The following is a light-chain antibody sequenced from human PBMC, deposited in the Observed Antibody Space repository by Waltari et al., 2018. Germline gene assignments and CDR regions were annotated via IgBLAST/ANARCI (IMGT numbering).Light chain of an antibody. CDR2: AAS. J-gene: IGKJ5*01. CDR3: QQLNSYPIT. V-gene: IGKV1-9*01. CDR1: QGISSN. Sequence: IQLTQSPSSLSASVGDRVTITCRASQGISSNLAWYQQKPGKAPKLLISAASTLQSGVPLRFSGSGSGTDSTLTISSLQPEDFATYYCQQLNSYPITFGQGTRLEIK.